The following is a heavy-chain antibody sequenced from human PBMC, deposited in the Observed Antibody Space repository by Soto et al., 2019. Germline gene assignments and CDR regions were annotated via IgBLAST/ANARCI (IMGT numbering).Heavy chain of an antibody. CDR2: ISSTTNYI. CDR1: GFTYTRYS. Sequence: LRLSCAASGFTYTRYSMNWVRQAPGKGLEWVSSISSTTNYIYYGDSMKGRFTISRDNAKNSLYLEMNSLRAEDTAVYYCARESEDLTSNFDYWGQGTLVTVSS. V-gene: IGHV3-21*06. J-gene: IGHJ4*02. CDR3: ARESEDLTSNFDY.